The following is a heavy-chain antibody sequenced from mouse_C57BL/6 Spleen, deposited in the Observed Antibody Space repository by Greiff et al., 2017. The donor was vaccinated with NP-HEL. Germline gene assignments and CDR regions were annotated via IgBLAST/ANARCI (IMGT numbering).Heavy chain of an antibody. J-gene: IGHJ3*01. CDR1: GYTFTSYW. CDR2: IHPNSGST. D-gene: IGHD2-2*01. Sequence: QVQLQQPGAELVKPGASVKLSCKASGYTFTSYWMHWVKQRPGQGLEWIGMIHPNSGSTNYNEKFKSKATLTVDKSSSTAYMQLSSLTSEDSAVYYCARGGYGYDREVWFAYWGQGTLVTVSA. V-gene: IGHV1-64*01. CDR3: ARGGYGYDREVWFAY.